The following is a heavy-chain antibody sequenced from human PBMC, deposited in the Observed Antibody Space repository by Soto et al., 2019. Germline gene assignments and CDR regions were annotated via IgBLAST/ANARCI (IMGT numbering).Heavy chain of an antibody. V-gene: IGHV4-59*08. J-gene: IGHJ4*02. CDR2: IYDSGST. CDR3: ARGSTGYSSSWYRY. D-gene: IGHD6-13*01. CDR1: GGSISGYY. Sequence: SETLSLTCTVSGGSISGYYWNWIRQPPGKGLEWIGYIYDSGSTNYNPSLKSRVTISVDTSKNQFSLKLSSVTAADTAVYYCARGSTGYSSSWYRYWGQGTLVTVSS.